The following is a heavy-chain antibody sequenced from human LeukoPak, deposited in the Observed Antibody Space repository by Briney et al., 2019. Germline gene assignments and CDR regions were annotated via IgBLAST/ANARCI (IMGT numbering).Heavy chain of an antibody. V-gene: IGHV3-21*01. J-gene: IGHJ4*02. CDR1: GFTFSDYS. Sequence: GGSLRLFCAASGFTFSDYSMNWVRQAPGKGLEWVSSISSSSSYMYYADSVKGRFTISRDNANNSLYLQMNSLRAEDTAVYYCARGIVGTTETTLDYWGQGTLVTVSS. CDR3: ARGIVGTTETTLDY. D-gene: IGHD1-26*01. CDR2: ISSSSSYM.